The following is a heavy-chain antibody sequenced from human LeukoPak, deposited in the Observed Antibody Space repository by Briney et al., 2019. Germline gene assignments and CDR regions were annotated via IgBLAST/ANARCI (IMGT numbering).Heavy chain of an antibody. J-gene: IGHJ4*02. D-gene: IGHD3-3*01. CDR2: IHHGGST. Sequence: PSETLSLTCGVYGGSFSTYYWSWIRQPPGKGLEWIGEIHHGGSTSYNPSLKSRVTISVDTSKNQFSLKLTSVTAADTAVYYCARTVVEGLDYWGQGTLVTVSS. CDR1: GGSFSTYY. CDR3: ARTVVEGLDY. V-gene: IGHV4-34*01.